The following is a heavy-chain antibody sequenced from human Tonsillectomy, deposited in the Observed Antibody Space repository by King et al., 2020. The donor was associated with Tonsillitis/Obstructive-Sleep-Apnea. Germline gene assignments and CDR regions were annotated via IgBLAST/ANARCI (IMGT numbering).Heavy chain of an antibody. CDR1: GDTFSTYA. CDR2: IIPIFGTA. D-gene: IGHD3-3*01. V-gene: IGHV1-69*14. J-gene: IGHJ4*02. CDR3: ARSQPPSYYDFWSGYFLDY. Sequence: QLVQSGAEVKKPGSSVKVSCKASGDTFSTYAISWVRQAPGQGLEWMGGIIPIFGTANYAQKFQGRVTITADKSTRTAYMELSSLRSEHTAVFYCARSQPPSYYDFWSGYFLDYWGQGTLVTVSS.